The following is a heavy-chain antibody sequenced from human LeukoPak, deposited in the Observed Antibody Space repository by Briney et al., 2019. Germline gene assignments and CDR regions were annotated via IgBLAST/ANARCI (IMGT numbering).Heavy chain of an antibody. CDR3: ARSARSSGSYGKGAFDI. CDR2: IYYSGST. Sequence: PSETLSLTCTVSGGSISSYYWSWIRQPPGKGLEWIGYIYYSGSTNYNPSLKSRVTISVDTSKNQFSLKLSSVTAADTAVYYCARSARSSGSYGKGAFDIWGQGTMVTVSS. CDR1: GGSISSYY. J-gene: IGHJ3*02. D-gene: IGHD1-26*01. V-gene: IGHV4-59*08.